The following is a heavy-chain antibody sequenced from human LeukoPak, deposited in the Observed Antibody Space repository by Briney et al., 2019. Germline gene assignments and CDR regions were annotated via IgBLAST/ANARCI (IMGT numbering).Heavy chain of an antibody. Sequence: SETLSLTCTVSGYSISSGYYWGWIRQPPGKGLEWIGSIYHSGSTYYNPSLKSRVTISVDTSKNQFSLKLSSVTAADTAVYYCARGGTMTTVPLWGQGTLVTVSS. D-gene: IGHD4-17*01. J-gene: IGHJ4*02. V-gene: IGHV4-38-2*02. CDR2: IYHSGST. CDR1: GYSISSGYY. CDR3: ARGGTMTTVPL.